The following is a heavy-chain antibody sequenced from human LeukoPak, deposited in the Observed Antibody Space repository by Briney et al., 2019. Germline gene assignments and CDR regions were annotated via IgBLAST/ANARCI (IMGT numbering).Heavy chain of an antibody. V-gene: IGHV1-2*06. J-gene: IGHJ5*02. CDR3: ARERVVAATEGFDP. Sequence: ASVKVSCKASGYTFTGYCMHWVRQAPGQGLEWMGRINPNSGGTNYAQKFQGRVTMTRDTSISTAYMELSRLRSDDTAVYYCARERVVAATEGFDPWGQGTLVTVSS. CDR1: GYTFTGYC. CDR2: INPNSGGT. D-gene: IGHD2-15*01.